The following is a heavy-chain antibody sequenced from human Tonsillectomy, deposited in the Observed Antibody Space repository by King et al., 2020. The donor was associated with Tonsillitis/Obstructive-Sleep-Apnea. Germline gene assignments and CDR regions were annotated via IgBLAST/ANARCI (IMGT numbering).Heavy chain of an antibody. CDR3: AREGEYSSTNYFDY. CDR1: GGSISSSTYY. V-gene: IGHV4-39*02. Sequence: QLQESGPGLVKPSETLALTCTVSGGSISSSTYYWGWIRQPPGKGLEWIGSIYYSGSTYYNPSLKSRVTISVDTSKNQFSLKLSPVTAADTAVYYCAREGEYSSTNYFDYWGQGTLITVSS. D-gene: IGHD6-6*01. J-gene: IGHJ4*02. CDR2: IYYSGST.